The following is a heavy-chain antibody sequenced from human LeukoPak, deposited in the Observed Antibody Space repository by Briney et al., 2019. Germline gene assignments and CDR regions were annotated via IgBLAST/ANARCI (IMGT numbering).Heavy chain of an antibody. CDR3: AKGEDYYDSSGYYQLDP. CDR2: ISGSGGST. J-gene: IGHJ5*02. D-gene: IGHD3-22*01. CDR1: GFTFISYA. Sequence: GGSLRLSCAASGFTFISYAMSWVRQAPGKGLEWVSAISGSGGSTYYADSVKGRFTISRDNSKNTLYLQMNSLRAEDTAVYYCAKGEDYYDSSGYYQLDPWGQGTLVTVSS. V-gene: IGHV3-23*01.